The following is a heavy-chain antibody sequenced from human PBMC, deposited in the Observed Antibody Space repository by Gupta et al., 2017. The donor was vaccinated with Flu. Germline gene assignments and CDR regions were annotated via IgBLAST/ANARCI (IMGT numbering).Heavy chain of an antibody. D-gene: IGHD3-22*01. J-gene: IGHJ4*02. V-gene: IGHV3-13*04. CDR1: GFTFSTYD. CDR2: IGTAGDT. Sequence: EVQLMESGGGLVQPGGSLRLSCAASGFTFSTYDLHWVRQATGKGLEWVSIIGTAGDTYYSGSVKGRFIISRENAKNSLYLQMNSLRAGDTAVYYCARAGFDSSGYYNYIDYWGQGTLVTVSS. CDR3: ARAGFDSSGYYNYIDY.